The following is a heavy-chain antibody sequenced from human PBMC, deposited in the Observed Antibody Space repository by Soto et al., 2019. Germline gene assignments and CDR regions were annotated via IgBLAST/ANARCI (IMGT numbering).Heavy chain of an antibody. CDR2: ITRSGNT. CDR3: ACNYYDFWSGYYSVGYFDY. Sequence: SETLSLTCAVYGGSFSGHCWTWIRQPPGKGLEWVGEITRSGNTNYNPSLKSRVTISVDTSKSQFSLKLSSVTAADTAVYYCACNYYDFWSGYYSVGYFDYWAQGTPVTVSS. V-gene: IGHV4-34*01. CDR1: GGSFSGHC. J-gene: IGHJ4*02. D-gene: IGHD3-3*01.